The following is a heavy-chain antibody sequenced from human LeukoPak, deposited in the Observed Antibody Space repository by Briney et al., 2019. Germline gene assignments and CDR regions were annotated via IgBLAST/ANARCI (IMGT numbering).Heavy chain of an antibody. Sequence: PGGSLRLSCAASGFTFDDYAMHWVRQAPGKGLEWVSGISWNSGSIGYADSVKGRFTISRDNAKNSLYLQMNSPRAEDTALYYCALGYSYGFANYWGQGTLVTVSS. D-gene: IGHD5-18*01. CDR1: GFTFDDYA. CDR3: ALGYSYGFANY. CDR2: ISWNSGSI. V-gene: IGHV3-9*01. J-gene: IGHJ4*02.